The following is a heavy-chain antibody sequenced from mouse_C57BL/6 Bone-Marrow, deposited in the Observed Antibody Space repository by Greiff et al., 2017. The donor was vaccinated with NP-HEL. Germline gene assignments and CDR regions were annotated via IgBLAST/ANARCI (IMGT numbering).Heavy chain of an antibody. D-gene: IGHD1-1*01. CDR1: GYTFTSYW. J-gene: IGHJ2*01. CDR2: IYPGSGST. CDR3: ARRGIYYYGSRDY. V-gene: IGHV1-55*01. Sequence: QVQLQQPGAELVKPGASVKMSCKASGYTFTSYWITWVKQRPGQGLEWIGDIYPGSGSTNYNQKFKSKATLTVDTSSSTAYMQLSSLTSEHSAVLYCARRGIYYYGSRDYWGQGTTLTVSS.